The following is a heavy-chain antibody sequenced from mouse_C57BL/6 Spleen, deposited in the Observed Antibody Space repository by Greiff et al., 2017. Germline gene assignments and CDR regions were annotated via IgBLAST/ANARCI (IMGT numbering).Heavy chain of an antibody. CDR3: ARGEDYGSSYVWYFDV. V-gene: IGHV1-55*01. Sequence: QVHVKQSGAELVKPGASVKMSCKASGYTFTSYWITWVKQRPGQGLEWIGDIYPGSGSTNYNEKFKSKATLTVDTSSSTAYMQLSSLTSEDSAVYYCARGEDYGSSYVWYFDVWGTGTTVTVSS. J-gene: IGHJ1*03. CDR1: GYTFTSYW. CDR2: IYPGSGST. D-gene: IGHD1-1*01.